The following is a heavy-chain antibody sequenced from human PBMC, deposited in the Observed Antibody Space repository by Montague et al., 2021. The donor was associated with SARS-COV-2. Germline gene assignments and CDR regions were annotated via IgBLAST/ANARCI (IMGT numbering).Heavy chain of an antibody. CDR2: IYYSGST. V-gene: IGHV4-59*01. J-gene: IGHJ6*02. Sequence: SETLSLTCTVSGGSISSYYWSWIRQPPGKGLEWIGHIYYSGSTNYNPSLKSRVTISVDTSKNQFSLKLSSVTAADTAVYYCTGTSTYSSGWGINYYHYGMDVWGQGTTVTVSS. D-gene: IGHD6-19*01. CDR1: GGSISSYY. CDR3: TGTSTYSSGWGINYYHYGMDV.